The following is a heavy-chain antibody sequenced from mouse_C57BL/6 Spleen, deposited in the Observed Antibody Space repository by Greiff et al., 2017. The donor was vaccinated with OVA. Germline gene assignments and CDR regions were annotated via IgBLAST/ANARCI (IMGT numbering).Heavy chain of an antibody. CDR3: ARGTGTGYYFDY. Sequence: QVQLQQPGAELVMPGASVKLSCKASGYTFTSYWMHWVKQRPGQGLEWIGEIDPSDSYTNYNQKFKGKSTLTVDKSSSTAYMQLSSLTSEDSAVDYCARGTGTGYYFDYWGQGTTLTVSS. CDR2: IDPSDSYT. D-gene: IGHD4-1*01. J-gene: IGHJ2*01. V-gene: IGHV1-69*01. CDR1: GYTFTSYW.